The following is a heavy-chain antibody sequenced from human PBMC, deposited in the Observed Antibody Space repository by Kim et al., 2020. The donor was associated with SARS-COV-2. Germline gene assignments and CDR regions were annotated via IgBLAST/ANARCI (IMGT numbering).Heavy chain of an antibody. Sequence: SVKGRFTISRDNAKNSLYLQMNSLRAEDTAVYYCARGPYYYDSSGASEDYWGQGTLVTVSS. CDR3: ARGPYYYDSSGASEDY. V-gene: IGHV3-11*05. D-gene: IGHD3-22*01. J-gene: IGHJ4*02.